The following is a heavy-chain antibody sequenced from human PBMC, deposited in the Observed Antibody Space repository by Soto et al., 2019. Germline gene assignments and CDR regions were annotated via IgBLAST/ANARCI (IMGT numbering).Heavy chain of an antibody. Sequence: QEQLVQSGPEVKKPGSSVKVSCKDSGGLFSSFAISWVRQAPGQGLEWLGGIIPVFGTTNYAEKFQDRVTITADDSTNTAYMELSSLTSGDTAMYYCARGGGPYVWFHEFWGHGTLVTVSS. CDR3: ARGGGPYVWFHEF. CDR2: IIPVFGTT. CDR1: GGLFSSFA. D-gene: IGHD3-16*01. V-gene: IGHV1-69*01. J-gene: IGHJ4*01.